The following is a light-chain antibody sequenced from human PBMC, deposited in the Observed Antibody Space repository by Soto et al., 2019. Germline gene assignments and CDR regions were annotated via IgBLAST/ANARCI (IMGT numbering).Light chain of an antibody. CDR1: QSISSY. J-gene: IGKJ1*01. Sequence: DIQMTQSPSSLSASVGDRVTITCRASQSISSYLNWYQHKPGKAPKLLIYAASSLQTGVPSRFSGSRSGTDFALTISSLQREDFATYYCQQTDTFPRTFRQGTKVEMK. CDR2: AAS. CDR3: QQTDTFPRT. V-gene: IGKV1-39*01.